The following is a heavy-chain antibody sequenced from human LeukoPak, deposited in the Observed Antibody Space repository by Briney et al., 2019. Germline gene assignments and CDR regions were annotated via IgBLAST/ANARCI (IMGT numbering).Heavy chain of an antibody. CDR3: ASGDRGPCEFDY. CDR2: IYSGGST. CDR1: GFTVSSNY. D-gene: IGHD3-22*01. V-gene: IGHV3-53*01. J-gene: IGHJ4*02. Sequence: GGSLRLSCAASGFTVSSNYMSWVRQAPGKGLEWVSVIYSGGSTYYADSVKGRFTISRDNSKYTLYLQMNSLRAEDTAVYYCASGDRGPCEFDYWGQGTLVTVSS.